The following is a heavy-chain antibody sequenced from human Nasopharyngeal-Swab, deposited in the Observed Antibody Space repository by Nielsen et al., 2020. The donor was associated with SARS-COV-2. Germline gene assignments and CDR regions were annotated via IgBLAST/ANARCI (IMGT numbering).Heavy chain of an antibody. V-gene: IGHV3-23*01. J-gene: IGHJ4*02. D-gene: IGHD4-23*01. CDR1: EFTFSSNA. CDR2: IIGSGGTT. CDR3: AKVGGGWNYFDN. Sequence: GESLKISCVASEFTFSSNAMSWVRQAPGEGLEWVSMIIGSGGTTYYADSVKGRFTISRDNSQNTLFLQMNSLRAEDTAVYYCAKVGGGWNYFDNWGQGTLVTVSS.